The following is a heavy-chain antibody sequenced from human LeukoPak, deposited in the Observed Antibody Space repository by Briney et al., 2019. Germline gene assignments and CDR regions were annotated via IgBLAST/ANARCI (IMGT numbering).Heavy chain of an antibody. V-gene: IGHV3-30-3*01. CDR3: ASFPSGGSY. D-gene: IGHD2-15*01. J-gene: IGHJ4*02. CDR1: GFTVSTYF. CDR2: ISYDGSNK. Sequence: GGSLRLSCAASGFTVSTYFMTWVRQAPGKGLEWVAVISYDGSNKYYADSVKGRFTISRDNSKNTLYLQMNSLRAEDTAVYYCASFPSGGSYWGQGTLVTVSS.